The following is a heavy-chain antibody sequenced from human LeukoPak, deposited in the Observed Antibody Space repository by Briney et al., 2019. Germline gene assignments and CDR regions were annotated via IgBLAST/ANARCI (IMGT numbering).Heavy chain of an antibody. D-gene: IGHD7-27*01. CDR2: INQDGSEK. J-gene: IGHJ4*02. Sequence: PGGSLRLSCAASGFTFSSYRMSWVRQAPGKGLEWVANINQDGSEKDYVDSVKGRFTISRDNAKNSHYLQMNSLRAEDTAVYYCARDLNWENFWGQGTLVTVSS. V-gene: IGHV3-7*01. CDR1: GFTFSSYR. CDR3: ARDLNWENF.